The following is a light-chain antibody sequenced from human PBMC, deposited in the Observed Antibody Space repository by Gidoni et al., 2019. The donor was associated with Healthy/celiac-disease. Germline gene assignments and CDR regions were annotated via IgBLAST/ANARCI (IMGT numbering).Light chain of an antibody. CDR2: AAS. CDR3: QQSYSTPFT. CDR1: QSISSY. Sequence: DIQMTQSPSSLSASVGDRVTITCRASQSISSYLNWYQQKPGKAPTLLIYAASSLQSGVPSRFSGSGSGTDFTLPLSSRQPEDFATYYCQQSYSTPFTFGPGTKVDIK. J-gene: IGKJ3*01. V-gene: IGKV1-39*01.